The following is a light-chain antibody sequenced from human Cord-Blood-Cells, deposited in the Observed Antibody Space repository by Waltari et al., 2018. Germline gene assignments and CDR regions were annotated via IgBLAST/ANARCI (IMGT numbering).Light chain of an antibody. CDR3: LQDYNYPWT. CDR2: AAS. CDR1: QGIRND. V-gene: IGKV1-6*01. J-gene: IGKJ1*01. Sequence: AIQMTPSPSSLSASVGDRVNITCRASQGIRNDLGWYQQKPGKAPKLLIYAASSLQSGVPSRFSGSGSGTDFTLTISSLQPEDFATYYCLQDYNYPWTFGQGTKVEIK.